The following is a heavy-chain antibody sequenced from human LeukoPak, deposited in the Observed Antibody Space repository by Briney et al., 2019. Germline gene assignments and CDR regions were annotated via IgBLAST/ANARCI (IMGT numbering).Heavy chain of an antibody. CDR3: ARAESRRYYYGMDV. CDR1: GGSFSGYY. J-gene: IGHJ6*02. V-gene: IGHV4-34*01. Sequence: PSETLSLTCAVYGGSFSGYYWSWIRQPPGKGLEWIGEINHSGSTNYNPSLKSRVTISVDTSKNQFSLKLSSVTAADTAVYYCARAESRRYYYGMDVWGQGTTVTVSS. CDR2: INHSGST.